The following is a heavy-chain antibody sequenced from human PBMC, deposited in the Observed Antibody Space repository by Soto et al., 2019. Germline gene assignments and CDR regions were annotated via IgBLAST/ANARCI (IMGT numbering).Heavy chain of an antibody. V-gene: IGHV4-59*01. CDR2: IYYSGST. D-gene: IGHD3-9*01. Sequence: XETLSLTCTVSGGSISSYYWNWIRQPPGKGLEWIGYIYYSGSTKYNPSLKSRVTISVDTSKNQFSLKLSSVTAADTAVYYCARDRLANWFDHWGQGTLVTVSS. J-gene: IGHJ5*02. CDR3: ARDRLANWFDH. CDR1: GGSISSYY.